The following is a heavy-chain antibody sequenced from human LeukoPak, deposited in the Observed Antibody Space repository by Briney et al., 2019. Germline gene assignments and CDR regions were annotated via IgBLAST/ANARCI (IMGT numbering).Heavy chain of an antibody. CDR1: GGSISSGSYY. D-gene: IGHD4-11*01. CDR2: IYHSGST. CDR3: ARDPGRAVKPFDC. V-gene: IGHV4-39*07. J-gene: IGHJ4*02. Sequence: SETLSLTCTVSGGSISSGSYYWSWIRQPLGKGLEWIGSIYHSGSTYYNPSLKSRVTISVDTSKNQFSLKLSSVTAADTAVYYCARDPGRAVKPFDCWGQGTLVTVSS.